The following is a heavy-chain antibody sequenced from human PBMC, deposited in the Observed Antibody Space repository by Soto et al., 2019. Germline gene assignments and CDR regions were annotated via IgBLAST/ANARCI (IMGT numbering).Heavy chain of an antibody. CDR1: IGSVSGYY. D-gene: IGHD3-10*01. Sequence: XETLGLTCAVAIGSVSGYYWGWILQPPGLGLEWIGYMYYTGSTNYNPSLKSRVIISVDTSRNQFSLKVTSVTPADTAVYYCARVQRFYRSSGATYWPVDWGQGTLVTVSS. CDR3: ARVQRFYRSSGATYWPVD. CDR2: MYYTGST. V-gene: IGHV4-59*02. J-gene: IGHJ4*02.